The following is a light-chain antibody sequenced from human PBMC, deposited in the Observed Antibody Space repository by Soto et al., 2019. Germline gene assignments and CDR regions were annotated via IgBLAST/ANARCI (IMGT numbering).Light chain of an antibody. J-gene: IGLJ3*02. Sequence: QSALTQPRSASGSPGQSVTISCTGTSSDVGGYNYVSWYQQHPGKAPKLMIYDVSKRPSGVPDRFSGSKSGNTASLTISGLQAEDEADYYCSSYAGSYSLVFGGGTKLTVL. CDR1: SSDVGGYNY. V-gene: IGLV2-11*01. CDR3: SSYAGSYSLV. CDR2: DVS.